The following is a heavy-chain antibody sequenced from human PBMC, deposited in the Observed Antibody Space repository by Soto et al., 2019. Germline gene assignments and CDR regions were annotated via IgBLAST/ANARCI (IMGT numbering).Heavy chain of an antibody. Sequence: QVQLVQSGAEVKKPGSSVKVSCKASGGTFSSYTISWVRQAPGQGLEWMGRIIPILGIANYAQKFQGRVTITADKSPSTAYMELSSLRSEDTAVYYCARDRVPPRLYYYNGMDVWGQGTTVTVSS. V-gene: IGHV1-69*08. CDR1: GGTFSSYT. CDR3: ARDRVPPRLYYYNGMDV. J-gene: IGHJ6*02. CDR2: IIPILGIA.